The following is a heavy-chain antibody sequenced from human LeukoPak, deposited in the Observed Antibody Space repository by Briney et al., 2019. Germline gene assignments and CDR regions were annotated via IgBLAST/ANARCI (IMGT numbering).Heavy chain of an antibody. D-gene: IGHD6-19*01. CDR3: ARAQGSSRGWWGS. CDR1: GDSVSSNSAA. V-gene: IGHV6-1*01. CDR2: TYYRSKWYY. J-gene: IGHJ5*02. Sequence: SQTLSLTCAISGDSVSSNSAAWNWVRQSPSRGLEWLGRTYYRSKWYYEYAVSVESRISINPDTSENQFSLRLNSVTPEDTAVYFCARAQGSSRGWWGSWGQGTLVTVSS.